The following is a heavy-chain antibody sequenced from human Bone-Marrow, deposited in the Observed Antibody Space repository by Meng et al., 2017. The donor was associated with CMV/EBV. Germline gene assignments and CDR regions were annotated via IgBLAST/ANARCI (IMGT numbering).Heavy chain of an antibody. V-gene: IGHV3-7*01. Sequence: GESLKISCAGAGFTFDDFGMNWVRQAPGKGLEWVANIKQDGSEKYYVDSVKGRFTISRDNAKNSLYLQMNSLRAEDTAVYYCAKDIVVVVAARLHYGMDVWGQGTTVTVSS. D-gene: IGHD2-15*01. CDR1: GFTFDDFG. J-gene: IGHJ6*02. CDR2: IKQDGSEK. CDR3: AKDIVVVVAARLHYGMDV.